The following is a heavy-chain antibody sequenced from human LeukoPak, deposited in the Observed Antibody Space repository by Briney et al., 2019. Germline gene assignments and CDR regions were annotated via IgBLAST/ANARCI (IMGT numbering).Heavy chain of an antibody. V-gene: IGHV3-30*18. CDR1: GFTFSSYG. CDR3: AKDQAYSGYDSGY. CDR2: ISYDGSNK. D-gene: IGHD5-12*01. J-gene: IGHJ4*02. Sequence: GGSLRLSCAASGFTFSSYGMRWVRQAPGKGLEWVAVISYDGSNKYYADSVKGRFTISRDNSKNTLYLQMNSLRAEDTAVYYCAKDQAYSGYDSGYWGQGTLVTVSS.